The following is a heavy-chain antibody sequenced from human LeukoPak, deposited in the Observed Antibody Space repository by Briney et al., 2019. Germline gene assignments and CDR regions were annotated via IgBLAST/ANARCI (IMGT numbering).Heavy chain of an antibody. D-gene: IGHD3-16*02. CDR1: GFTFSTYS. V-gene: IGHV3-21*01. CDR2: ISSSSSYI. CDR3: AGSWNYPPNWFDP. J-gene: IGHJ5*02. Sequence: PGGSLRLSCAASGFTFSTYSMNWVRQAPGKGLEWVSSISSSSSYIYYADSVKGRFTISRDNAKNSLYLQMNSLRAEDTAVYYCAGSWNYPPNWFDPWGQGTLVTVSS.